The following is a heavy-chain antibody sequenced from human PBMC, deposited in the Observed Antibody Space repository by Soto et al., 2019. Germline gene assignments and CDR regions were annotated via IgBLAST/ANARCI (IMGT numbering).Heavy chain of an antibody. CDR2: INEDGGEK. Sequence: EVQLVESGGGLVQPGGSLRLSCAASGFALSTYWMTWVRQAPGKGLEWVANINEDGGEKYHVDSVKGRFIVSRDNAKNSLYLQMNSLRVEDTAMYYCVTPRFDYWGQGTLVTVSS. D-gene: IGHD1-20*01. CDR3: VTPRFDY. J-gene: IGHJ4*02. CDR1: GFALSTYW. V-gene: IGHV3-7*03.